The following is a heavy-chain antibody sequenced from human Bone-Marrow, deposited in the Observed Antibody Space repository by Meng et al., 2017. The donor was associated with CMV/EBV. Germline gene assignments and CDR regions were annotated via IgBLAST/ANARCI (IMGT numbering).Heavy chain of an antibody. CDR1: GFTFSSYG. CDR2: IHYDGSNK. V-gene: IGHV3-30*02. D-gene: IGHD2-21*02. Sequence: GESLKISCAASGFTFSSYGMHWVRQAPGKGLEWVAFIHYDGSNKYYADSVKGRFTISRDNSKNTLYVQMNSLRVEDTAVYYCAKDGDADWGFDYWGQGTLVTGYS. CDR3: AKDGDADWGFDY. J-gene: IGHJ4*02.